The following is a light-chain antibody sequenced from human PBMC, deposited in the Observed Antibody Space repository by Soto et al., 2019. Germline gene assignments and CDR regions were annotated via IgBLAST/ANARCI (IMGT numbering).Light chain of an antibody. CDR1: QSLTNSF. CDR3: HQYGTSPLT. Sequence: EIVLTQSPGTLSLSPGERATLSCRASQSLTNSFLAWYQQKPGQAPRLLIYGASSRATGIPNRFSGSGSGTDFTLTISRLEPEDFAVYYCHQYGTSPLTFGGGTKVEIK. J-gene: IGKJ4*01. CDR2: GAS. V-gene: IGKV3-20*01.